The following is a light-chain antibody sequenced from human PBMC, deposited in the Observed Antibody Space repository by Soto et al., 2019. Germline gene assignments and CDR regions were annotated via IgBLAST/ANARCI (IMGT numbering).Light chain of an antibody. CDR2: RNN. CDR1: SSNIGSNY. V-gene: IGLV1-47*01. CDR3: AAWDDSLSGPHVV. Sequence: QSVLTQPPSASGTPGQRVTISCSGSSSNIGSNYVYWYQQLPGTAPKLLIYRNNQRPSGVPDRFSGSKSGTSASLAISGLRSEDEADYYCAAWDDSLSGPHVVFGGWTQLTVL. J-gene: IGLJ2*01.